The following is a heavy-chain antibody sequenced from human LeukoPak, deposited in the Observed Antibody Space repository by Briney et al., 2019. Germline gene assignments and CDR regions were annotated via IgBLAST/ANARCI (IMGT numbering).Heavy chain of an antibody. D-gene: IGHD1-26*01. V-gene: IGHV3-23*01. J-gene: IGHJ4*02. CDR3: AKGFSGSLVFGLYFDY. Sequence: GGSLRLSCAASGFTFSSYAITWVRQAPGKGLEWVSSIRSTGDSTFYADSVKGRFTISRDNSKNTLYLQMNSLRAEDTAVYYCAKGFSGSLVFGLYFDYWGQGTLVTVSS. CDR2: IRSTGDST. CDR1: GFTFSSYA.